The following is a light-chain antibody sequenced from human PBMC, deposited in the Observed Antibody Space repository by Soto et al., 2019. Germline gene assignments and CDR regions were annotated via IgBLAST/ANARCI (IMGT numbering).Light chain of an antibody. CDR2: EVV. J-gene: IGLJ1*01. Sequence: QSVLTQPASASVYPGQSVTISCTGTKNDIGVYDFVSWYQHHPGKAPRLIIYEVVQRPSGVPDRFSGSKSGNTATLTVSGLQAADEADYFCKSYAGSNTYVFGSGTKVTVL. CDR3: KSYAGSNTYV. V-gene: IGLV2-8*01. CDR1: KNDIGVYDF.